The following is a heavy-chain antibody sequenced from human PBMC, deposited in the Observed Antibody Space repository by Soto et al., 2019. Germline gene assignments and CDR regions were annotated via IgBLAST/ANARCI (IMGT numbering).Heavy chain of an antibody. J-gene: IGHJ5*02. V-gene: IGHV4-61*01. D-gene: IGHD3-22*01. Sequence: XGTLSLTFTVSGGSVSSGSYYGSWIRQPPGKGLEWIGYIYYSGSTNYNPSLKSRVTISVDTSKNQFSLKLSSVTAADTAVYYCARDGYYDSSGYYSPGRFDPWGQGTLVTVSS. CDR2: IYYSGST. CDR3: ARDGYYDSSGYYSPGRFDP. CDR1: GGSVSSGSYY.